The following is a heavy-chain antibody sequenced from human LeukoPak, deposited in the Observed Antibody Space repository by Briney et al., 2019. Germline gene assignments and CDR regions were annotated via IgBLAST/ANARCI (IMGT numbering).Heavy chain of an antibody. CDR1: GYSFTNYW. D-gene: IGHD6-19*01. V-gene: IGHV5-51*01. J-gene: IGHJ4*02. CDR3: ARRDSSGWGSFDY. Sequence: GESLKISCKGSGYSFTNYWIGWVRQMPGKGLEWMGIIYPGDSDTRHSPSFQGQVTISVDKSISTAYLQWRSLKASYTAMYYCARRDSSGWGSFDYWGQGTLVTVSS. CDR2: IYPGDSDT.